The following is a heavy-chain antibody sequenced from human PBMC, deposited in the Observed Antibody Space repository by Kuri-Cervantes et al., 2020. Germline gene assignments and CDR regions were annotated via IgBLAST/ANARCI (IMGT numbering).Heavy chain of an antibody. D-gene: IGHD3-10*01. Sequence: GESLKISCAASGFTFSSYAMHWVRQAPGKGLEWVAVISYDGSNKYYADSVKGRFTISRDNSKNTLYLQVNSLRAEDTAVYYCARDLGLDYYGSGSLIDYWGQGTLVTVSS. CDR2: ISYDGSNK. CDR3: ARDLGLDYYGSGSLIDY. J-gene: IGHJ4*02. V-gene: IGHV3-30*01. CDR1: GFTFSSYA.